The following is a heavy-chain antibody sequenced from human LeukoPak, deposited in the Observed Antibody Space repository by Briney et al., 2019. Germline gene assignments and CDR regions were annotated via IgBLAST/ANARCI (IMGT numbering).Heavy chain of an antibody. D-gene: IGHD3-22*01. V-gene: IGHV3-9*01. CDR1: GFNFGDYA. Sequence: GGSLRLSCAASGFNFGDYAMLWVRQSPGKGLEWVSGISWNSGSIGYADSVKGRFTISRDNAKNSLYLQMNSLRVEDTDLYYCAKDISFDSSGNDYWGQGTLVTVSS. CDR3: AKDISFDSSGNDY. J-gene: IGHJ4*02. CDR2: ISWNSGSI.